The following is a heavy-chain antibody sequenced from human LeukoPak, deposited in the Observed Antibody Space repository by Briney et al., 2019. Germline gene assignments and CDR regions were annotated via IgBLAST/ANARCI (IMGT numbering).Heavy chain of an antibody. Sequence: ASVKVSCKASGGTFSSYAISWVRQAPGQGLEWMGGIIPIFGTANYAQKFQGRVTITADESTSTAYMELSSLRSEDTAVYYCARGGGSGTAGHYYYGMDVWGQGTTVTVSS. J-gene: IGHJ6*02. V-gene: IGHV1-69*13. CDR3: ARGGGSGTAGHYYYGMDV. CDR1: GGTFSSYA. D-gene: IGHD3-10*01. CDR2: IIPIFGTA.